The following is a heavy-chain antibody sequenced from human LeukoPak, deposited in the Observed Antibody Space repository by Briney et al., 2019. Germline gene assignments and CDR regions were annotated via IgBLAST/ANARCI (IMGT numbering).Heavy chain of an antibody. V-gene: IGHV3-30*18. CDR2: MSYDGSNK. D-gene: IGHD6-19*01. Sequence: PGGSLRLSCAASGFTFSSYGMHWVRQAPGKGLEWVAVMSYDGSNKYYADSVKGRFTISRDNSKNTLYLQMNSLRAEDTAVYYCAKDIRSIAVAGNFDYWGQGTLVTVSS. CDR1: GFTFSSYG. J-gene: IGHJ4*02. CDR3: AKDIRSIAVAGNFDY.